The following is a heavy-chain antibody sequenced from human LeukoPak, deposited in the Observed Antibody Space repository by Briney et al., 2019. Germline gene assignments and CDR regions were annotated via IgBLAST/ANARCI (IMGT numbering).Heavy chain of an antibody. J-gene: IGHJ5*02. CDR1: GYTFTGYY. Sequence: ASVKVSCKASGYTFTGYYMHWVRQAPGQGLEWMGWINPNSGGTNYAQKFQGRVTMTRDTSIGTAYMELSRLRSDDTAVYYCARNGDYPQYNWFDPWGQGTLVTVSS. CDR3: ARNGDYPQYNWFDP. V-gene: IGHV1-2*02. CDR2: INPNSGGT. D-gene: IGHD4-17*01.